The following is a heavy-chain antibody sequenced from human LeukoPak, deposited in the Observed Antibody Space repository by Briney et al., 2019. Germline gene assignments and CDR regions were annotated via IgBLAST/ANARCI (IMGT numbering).Heavy chain of an antibody. V-gene: IGHV4-34*01. Sequence: PSETLSLTCAVYGGSFSGYYWSWIRQPPGKGLEWIGEINHSGSTNYNPSLKSRVTISVDTSKKQISLKLNSVTAADPAVYYCAKSNGYGLVDIWGQGTMVTVSS. CDR2: INHSGST. D-gene: IGHD3-10*01. CDR1: GGSFSGYY. CDR3: AKSNGYGLVDI. J-gene: IGHJ3*02.